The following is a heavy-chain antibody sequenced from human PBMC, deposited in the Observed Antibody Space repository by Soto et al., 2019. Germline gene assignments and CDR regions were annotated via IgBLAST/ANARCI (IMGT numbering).Heavy chain of an antibody. CDR3: AKGVYRTMIVVVFDY. J-gene: IGHJ4*02. Sequence: QVPLQQWGAGLLKPSETLSLTCAVYGGSFSGYYWSWIRQPPGKGLEWIGEINHGGSTNYNPSLKSRVTISVDTSKNQFSLKLSSVTAADTAVYYCAKGVYRTMIVVVFDYWGQGTLVTVSS. CDR2: INHGGST. V-gene: IGHV4-34*01. CDR1: GGSFSGYY. D-gene: IGHD3-22*01.